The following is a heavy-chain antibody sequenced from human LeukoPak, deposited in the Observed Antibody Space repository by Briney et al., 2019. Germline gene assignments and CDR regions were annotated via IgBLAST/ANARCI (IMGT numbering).Heavy chain of an antibody. CDR1: GGSISSGSYY. J-gene: IGHJ3*02. CDR3: ARVGSRYDSSGYYSSDAFDI. V-gene: IGHV4-61*02. Sequence: SETLSLTCTVSGGSISSGSYYWSWIRQPAGKGLEWIGRIYTSGSTNYNPSLKSRVTISVDTSKNQFSLKLSSVTAVDTAVYYCARVGSRYDSSGYYSSDAFDIWGQGTMVTVSS. D-gene: IGHD3-22*01. CDR2: IYTSGST.